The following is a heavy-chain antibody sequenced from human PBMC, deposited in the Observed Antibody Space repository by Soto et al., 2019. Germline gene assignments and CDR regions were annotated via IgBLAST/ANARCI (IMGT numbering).Heavy chain of an antibody. CDR1: GFTFSSYS. Sequence: PGGSLRLSCAASGFTFSSYSMNWVRQAPGKGLQWVASVSTTGTFIYYAGSLKDRFTISRDNSKNSLYLQMNSLRVEDTAVYFCARGTYETPRPFYYGMDVWGRGTTVTVSS. V-gene: IGHV3-21*01. D-gene: IGHD3-16*01. J-gene: IGHJ6*02. CDR3: ARGTYETPRPFYYGMDV. CDR2: VSTTGTFI.